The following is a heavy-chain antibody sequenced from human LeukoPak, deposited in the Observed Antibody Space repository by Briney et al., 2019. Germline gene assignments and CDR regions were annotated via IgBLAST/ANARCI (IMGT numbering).Heavy chain of an antibody. J-gene: IGHJ3*02. CDR3: ARQLIVGATSAHDAFDI. D-gene: IGHD1-26*01. Sequence: SETLSLTCAVYGGSFSDYYWSWIRQPPGKGLEWIGEINHNGSTHYNPSLKSRVTISVDTSKNQFSLKLSSVTAADTAVYYCARQLIVGATSAHDAFDIWGQGTMVTVSS. CDR2: INHNGST. V-gene: IGHV4-34*01. CDR1: GGSFSDYY.